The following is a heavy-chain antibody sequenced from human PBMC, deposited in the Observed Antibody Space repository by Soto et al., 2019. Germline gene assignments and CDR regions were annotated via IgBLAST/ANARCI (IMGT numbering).Heavy chain of an antibody. CDR3: ARGGPYYGDYRVNWFDP. D-gene: IGHD4-17*01. CDR1: GFTFSSYG. V-gene: IGHV3-33*01. Sequence: QVQLVESGGGVVQPGRSLRLSCAASGFTFSSYGMHWVRQAPGKGLEWVAVIWYDGSNKYYADSVKGRFTISRDNSKNTLYLQMNSLRAEDTAVYYCARGGPYYGDYRVNWFDPWGQGTLVTVSS. J-gene: IGHJ5*02. CDR2: IWYDGSNK.